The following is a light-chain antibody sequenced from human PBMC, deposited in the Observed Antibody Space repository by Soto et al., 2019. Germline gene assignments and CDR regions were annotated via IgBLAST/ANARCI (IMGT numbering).Light chain of an antibody. V-gene: IGLV2-14*03. CDR1: SSDVGGFDY. Sequence: QSVLTQPASVSGSPGQSIAISCTGTSSDVGGFDYVSWYQQHPGKAPKLMIYDVSNRPSGVSNRFSGSKSDNTASLTISGPQAEDEANYYCSSYTSSSIYVFGTGTKVTVL. CDR3: SSYTSSSIYV. CDR2: DVS. J-gene: IGLJ1*01.